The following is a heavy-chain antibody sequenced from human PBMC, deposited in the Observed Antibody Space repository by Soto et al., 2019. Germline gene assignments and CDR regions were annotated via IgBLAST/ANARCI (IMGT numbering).Heavy chain of an antibody. CDR1: GGSINSGGYY. V-gene: IGHV4-31*03. Sequence: VQLQESGPGLVKPSQTLSLTCTVSGGSINSGGYYWIWIRQHPGKGLEWIGHIDYSGYTSYNPSLKSRLTVSVDTSKTQSSLRLTSVTAADAALYYCATSYCRSTNCPYYFDYWGQGTLVTVSS. D-gene: IGHD2-2*01. CDR3: ATSYCRSTNCPYYFDY. CDR2: IDYSGYT. J-gene: IGHJ4*02.